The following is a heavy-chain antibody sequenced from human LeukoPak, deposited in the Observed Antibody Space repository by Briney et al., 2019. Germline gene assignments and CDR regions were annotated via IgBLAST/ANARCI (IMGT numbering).Heavy chain of an antibody. Sequence: ASVKVSCKASGYTFTGYYMHWVRQAPGQGLEWMGWINPNSDGTNYAQKFQGRVTMTRDTSISTAYMELSRLRSDDTAVYYCARKLIVGATIVLGYWGQGTLVTVSS. D-gene: IGHD1-26*01. CDR1: GYTFTGYY. CDR3: ARKLIVGATIVLGY. J-gene: IGHJ4*02. V-gene: IGHV1-2*02. CDR2: INPNSDGT.